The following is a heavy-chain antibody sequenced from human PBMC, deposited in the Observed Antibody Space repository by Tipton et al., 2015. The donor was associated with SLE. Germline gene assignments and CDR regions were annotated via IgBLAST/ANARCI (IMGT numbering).Heavy chain of an antibody. CDR1: GGSISSGSYY. CDR2: INHSGST. D-gene: IGHD6-6*01. Sequence: TLSLTCTVSGGSISSGSYYWSWIRQPAGKGLEWIGEINHSGSTNYNPSLKSRVTISVDTSKNQFSLKLSSVTAADTAVYYCARDGGIAARPMDYWGQGTLVTVSS. CDR3: ARDGGIAARPMDY. V-gene: IGHV4-61*09. J-gene: IGHJ4*02.